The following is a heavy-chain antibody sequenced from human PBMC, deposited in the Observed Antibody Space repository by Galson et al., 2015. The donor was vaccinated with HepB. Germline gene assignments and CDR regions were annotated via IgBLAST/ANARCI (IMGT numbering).Heavy chain of an antibody. CDR1: GFTFSNAW. J-gene: IGHJ4*02. D-gene: IGHD3-22*01. CDR2: IKSKTDGGTT. V-gene: IGHV3-15*01. Sequence: SLRLSCAASGFTFSNAWMSWVRQAPGKGLEWVGRIKSKTDGGTTDYAAPVKGRFTISRDDSKNTLYLQMNSLKTEGTAVYYCTTDLRPSGYYYDSSGYSPPDYWGQGTLVTVSS. CDR3: TTDLRPSGYYYDSSGYSPPDY.